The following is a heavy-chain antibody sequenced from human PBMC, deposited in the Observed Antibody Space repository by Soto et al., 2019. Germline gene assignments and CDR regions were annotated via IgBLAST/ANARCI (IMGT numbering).Heavy chain of an antibody. Sequence: SVKVSCKASGGTFSSYAISWVRQAPGQGLEWMGGIIPVFGTANYAQKFQGRVTITADESTSTAYMELSSLRSEDTAVYYCATSSLIIVGATSSYFDYWGQGTLVTVSS. J-gene: IGHJ4*02. V-gene: IGHV1-69*13. CDR2: IIPVFGTA. D-gene: IGHD1-26*01. CDR3: ATSSLIIVGATSSYFDY. CDR1: GGTFSSYA.